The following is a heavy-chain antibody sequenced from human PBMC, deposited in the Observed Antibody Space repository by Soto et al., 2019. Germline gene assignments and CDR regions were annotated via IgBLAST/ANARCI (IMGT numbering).Heavy chain of an antibody. D-gene: IGHD3-22*01. V-gene: IGHV4-34*01. CDR2: IYHSGST. Sequence: SETLSLTCAVYGGSFSGDYWNWIRQPPGKGLEWIGEIYHSGSTNYNPSLKSRVTISVDKSKNQFSLKLSSVTAADMAVYYCARRGEITMIAVWSFDFWGKGAMVTVSS. CDR3: ARRGEITMIAVWSFDF. J-gene: IGHJ3*01. CDR1: GGSFSGDY.